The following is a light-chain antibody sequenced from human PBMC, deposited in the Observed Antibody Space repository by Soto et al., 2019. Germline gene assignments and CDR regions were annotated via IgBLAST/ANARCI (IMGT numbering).Light chain of an antibody. V-gene: IGKV3-15*01. J-gene: IGKJ1*01. Sequence: EIVLTQSPSTLSVSPGERATLSCRASESVSSNLAWYQQKPGQAPRLLIYGASTRATGIPARFSGSGSGTEFTLTISSLQSGDLAVYYCQQYADWPRTFGQGTKVDIK. CDR2: GAS. CDR1: ESVSSN. CDR3: QQYADWPRT.